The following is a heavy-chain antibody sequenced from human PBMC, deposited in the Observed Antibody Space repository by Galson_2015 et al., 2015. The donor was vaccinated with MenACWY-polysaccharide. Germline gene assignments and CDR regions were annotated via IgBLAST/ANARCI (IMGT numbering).Heavy chain of an antibody. CDR2: IYYSGST. Sequence: SETLSLTCTVSGGSISSYYWSWIRQPPGKGLEWIGYIYYSGSTNYNPSLKSRVTISVDTSKNQFSLKLSSVTAADTAVYCCARGNYDFWSGSYYYYYYMDVWGKGTTVTVSS. J-gene: IGHJ6*03. CDR1: GGSISSYY. D-gene: IGHD3-3*01. CDR3: ARGNYDFWSGSYYYYYYMDV. V-gene: IGHV4-59*01.